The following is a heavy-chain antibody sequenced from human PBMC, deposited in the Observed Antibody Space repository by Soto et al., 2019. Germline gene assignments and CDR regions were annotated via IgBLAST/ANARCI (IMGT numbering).Heavy chain of an antibody. CDR2: IYYSGST. CDR3: ARGNDYQQNWFDP. CDR1: GGSISSYY. D-gene: IGHD1-1*01. Sequence: PSETLSLTCTVSGGSISSYYWSWIRQPPGKGLEWIGYIYYSGSTSYNPSLKSRVTISVDTSKNQFSLKLSSVTAADTAVYYCARGNDYQQNWFDPWGQGTLVTVSS. J-gene: IGHJ5*02. V-gene: IGHV4-59*01.